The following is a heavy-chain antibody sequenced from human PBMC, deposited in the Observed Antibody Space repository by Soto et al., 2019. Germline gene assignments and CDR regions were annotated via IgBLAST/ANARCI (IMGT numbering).Heavy chain of an antibody. CDR3: DRPSKPLLAFEY. CDR1: VACTSNGAYS. V-gene: IGHV4-30-2*01. Sequence: TLSPTCVVSVACTSNGAYSWSWLRQPPGKGLEWIVYIYHSGSTYYNPSLKRRVTISVDRSKNQFSLKLSSVTAADTAAYYRDRPSKPLLAFEYWGQGTLVTVS. J-gene: IGHJ4*02. D-gene: IGHD2-21*02. CDR2: IYHSGST.